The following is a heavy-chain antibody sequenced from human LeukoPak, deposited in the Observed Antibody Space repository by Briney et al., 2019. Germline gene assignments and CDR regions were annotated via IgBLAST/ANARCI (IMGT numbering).Heavy chain of an antibody. CDR3: ARVEFGELSPYFDY. Sequence: GGSLRLSCAASGFTFSSYWMQWVRQAPGKGLVWVSRINSDGSSTSYADSVKGRFTISRDNAKNTLYLQMSSLRAEDTAVYYCARVEFGELSPYFDYWGQGTLVTVSS. CDR1: GFTFSSYW. J-gene: IGHJ4*02. CDR2: INSDGSST. V-gene: IGHV3-74*01. D-gene: IGHD3-10*01.